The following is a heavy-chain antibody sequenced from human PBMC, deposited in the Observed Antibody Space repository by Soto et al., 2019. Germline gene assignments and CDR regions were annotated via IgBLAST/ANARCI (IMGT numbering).Heavy chain of an antibody. D-gene: IGHD2-15*01. CDR1: GGTFSSYA. CDR2: IIPIFGTA. V-gene: IGHV1-69*05. CDR3: ARCVVVAATDYYYHGMDV. J-gene: IGHJ6*02. Sequence: GASVKVSCKASGGTFSSYAISWVRQAPGQGLEWMGGIIPIFGTANYAQKFQGRVTITTDESTSTAYMELSSLRSEDTAVYYCARCVVVAATDYYYHGMDVWGQGTTVTVSS.